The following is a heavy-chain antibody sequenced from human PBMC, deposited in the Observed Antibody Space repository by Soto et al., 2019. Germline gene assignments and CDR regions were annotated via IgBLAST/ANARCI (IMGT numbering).Heavy chain of an antibody. CDR1: GGSFSGYY. V-gene: IGHV4-34*01. Sequence: AETLSLTCAVYGGSFSGYYWSWIRQAAGKGLEWIGEINHSGSTNYNPSLKSRVTISVDTSKNQFSLKLSSVTAADTAVYYCAVIAARPRYYYYGMDVWGQGTTVTVSS. D-gene: IGHD6-6*01. CDR3: AVIAARPRYYYYGMDV. CDR2: INHSGST. J-gene: IGHJ6*02.